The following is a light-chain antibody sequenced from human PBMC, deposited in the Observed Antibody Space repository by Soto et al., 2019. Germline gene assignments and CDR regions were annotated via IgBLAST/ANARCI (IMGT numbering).Light chain of an antibody. CDR2: EVS. J-gene: IGLJ7*01. V-gene: IGLV2-14*01. CDR1: SSDVGGYKY. Sequence: QSALTQPASVSGSPGQSITISCTGTSSDVGGYKYVSWYQQYPGKVPKLMIYEVSNRPSGVSNRFSGSKSGNTASLTISGLQAEDEADYYCSSYTTSTTVVFGGGTQLTVL. CDR3: SSYTTSTTVV.